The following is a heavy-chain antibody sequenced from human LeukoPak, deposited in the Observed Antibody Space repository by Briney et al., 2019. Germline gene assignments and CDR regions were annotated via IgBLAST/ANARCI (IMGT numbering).Heavy chain of an antibody. CDR3: ARHWGFDY. J-gene: IGHJ4*02. Sequence: PGGSLRLSCAASGFTFRNYAMHWVRQAPGKGLEWVTTVSNDGRNISYTDSVKGRFTITRDNSKDTLYLQMNSLRIEDTALYYCARHWGFDYWGQGALVTVSS. CDR1: GFTFRNYA. CDR2: VSNDGRNI. D-gene: IGHD7-27*01. V-gene: IGHV3-30*04.